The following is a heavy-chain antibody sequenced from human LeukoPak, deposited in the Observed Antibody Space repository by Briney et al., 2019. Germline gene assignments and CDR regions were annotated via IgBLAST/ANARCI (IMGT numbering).Heavy chain of an antibody. Sequence: GGSLRLSCAASGFTFSSYGMHWVRQAPGKGLEWLAVISYDGSNKYYADSVKGRFTISRDNSKNTLYLQMNSLRAEDTAVYYCATRDLNSSGYVDYWGQGTLVTVSS. CDR1: GFTFSSYG. V-gene: IGHV3-30*03. D-gene: IGHD3-22*01. J-gene: IGHJ4*02. CDR3: ATRDLNSSGYVDY. CDR2: ISYDGSNK.